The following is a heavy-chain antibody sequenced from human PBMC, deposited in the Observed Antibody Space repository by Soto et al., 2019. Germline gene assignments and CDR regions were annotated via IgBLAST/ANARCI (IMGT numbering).Heavy chain of an antibody. CDR1: GFTFSSYA. D-gene: IGHD6-6*01. CDR3: ASSSIAVHYYYYYGMDV. J-gene: IGHJ6*02. Sequence: PGGSLRLSCAASGFTFSSYAMSWVRQAPGKGLEWVSAISGSGGSTYYADSVKGRFTISRDNSKNTLYLQMNSLRAEDTAVYYCASSSIAVHYYYYYGMDVWGQGTTVTVSS. V-gene: IGHV3-23*01. CDR2: ISGSGGST.